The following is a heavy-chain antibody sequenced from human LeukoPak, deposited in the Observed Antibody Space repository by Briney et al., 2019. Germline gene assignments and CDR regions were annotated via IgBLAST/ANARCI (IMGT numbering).Heavy chain of an antibody. Sequence: GGSLRLSCAASGFTFSSYEMNWVRQAPGKVLEWVSYISSSGSTIYYADSVKGRFTISRDNAKNSLYLQMNSLRAEDMALYYCAKDGAALGFVIGGAHFDYWGQGTLVTVSS. V-gene: IGHV3-48*03. CDR2: ISSSGSTI. CDR1: GFTFSSYE. CDR3: AKDGAALGFVIGGAHFDY. D-gene: IGHD3-16*01. J-gene: IGHJ4*02.